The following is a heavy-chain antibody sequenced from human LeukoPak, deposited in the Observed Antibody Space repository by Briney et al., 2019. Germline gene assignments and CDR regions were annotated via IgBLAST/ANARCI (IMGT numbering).Heavy chain of an antibody. CDR3: ARGWYSNYPPDY. CDR2: INHSGST. CDR1: GGSFSGYY. V-gene: IGHV4-34*01. D-gene: IGHD4-11*01. J-gene: IGHJ4*02. Sequence: SETLSLTCAVYGGSFSGYYWSWIRQPPGKGLEWIGEINHSGSTNYNPSLKSRVTISVDTSKNQFSLKLSSVTAADTAVYYCARGWYSNYPPDYWGQGTLATVSS.